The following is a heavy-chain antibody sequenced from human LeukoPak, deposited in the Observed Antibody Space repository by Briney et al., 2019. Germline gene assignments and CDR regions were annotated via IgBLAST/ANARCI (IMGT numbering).Heavy chain of an antibody. Sequence: GGSLRLSCAASGFTFSDYSMNWVRQAPGRGMEWVSSIGGSSRSGFYADSMKGRFTISRDNTRNSLYLQMNSLRAEDTAVYYCAREISAGGFDYWGQGTLVAVSS. CDR3: AREISAGGFDY. V-gene: IGHV3-21*01. D-gene: IGHD6-13*01. J-gene: IGHJ4*02. CDR2: IGGSSRSG. CDR1: GFTFSDYS.